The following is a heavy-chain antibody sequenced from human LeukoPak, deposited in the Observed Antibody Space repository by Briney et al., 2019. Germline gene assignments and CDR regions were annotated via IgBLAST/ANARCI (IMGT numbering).Heavy chain of an antibody. CDR2: IVPVIGVA. CDR3: ARHSSRGHYYDFDY. V-gene: IGHV1-69*02. CDR1: GDTLITHF. Sequence: ASVKVSCKAPGDTLITHFISWVRQAPGQGLEWVGRIVPVIGVATYAQSLQGRVIITADRSTNTAYMELSSLRFEDSAVYFCARHSSRGHYYDFDYWGQGTLVTVSS. J-gene: IGHJ4*02. D-gene: IGHD3-22*01.